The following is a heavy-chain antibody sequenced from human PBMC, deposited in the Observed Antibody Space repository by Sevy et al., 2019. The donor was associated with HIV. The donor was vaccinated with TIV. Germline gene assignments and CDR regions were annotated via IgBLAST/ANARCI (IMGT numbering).Heavy chain of an antibody. J-gene: IGHJ3*02. D-gene: IGHD3-22*01. CDR3: ARAPSWYDSSGYNALDI. CDR1: GDTFNNYH. V-gene: IGHV1-46*02. CDR2: INPSGGTT. Sequence: ASVKVSCKASGDTFNNYHVHWVRQAPGQGLEWMGIINPSGGTTSYAQKFQGRVTMTRDTSTRTVYMELRSLRSEDTAVYYCARAPSWYDSSGYNALDIWGQGTMVTVSS.